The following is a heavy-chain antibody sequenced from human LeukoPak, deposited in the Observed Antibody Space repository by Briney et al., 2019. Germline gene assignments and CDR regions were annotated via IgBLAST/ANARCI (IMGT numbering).Heavy chain of an antibody. CDR1: GFTFSNHI. J-gene: IGHJ3*01. Sequence: GGSLRLSCVASGFTFSNHIISWVRQAPGKGLEWVANMRQDASYKYYVDFVKGRFTISRDNTKNSLYLQMNNLRVEDTAVYYCAREGNAFDVWGQGTMVTVS. V-gene: IGHV3-7*01. CDR3: AREGNAFDV. CDR2: MRQDASYK. D-gene: IGHD3-10*01.